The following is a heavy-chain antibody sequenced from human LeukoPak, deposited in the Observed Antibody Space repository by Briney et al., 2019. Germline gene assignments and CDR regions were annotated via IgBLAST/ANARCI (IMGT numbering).Heavy chain of an antibody. CDR1: GGSFSNYY. D-gene: IGHD3-3*01. CDR2: INHSGKT. J-gene: IGHJ5*02. V-gene: IGHV4-34*01. CDR3: ARLSLGSRFLEWLSPHNWFDP. Sequence: SETLSLTCAVYGGSFSNYYWSWIRQPPGKGLEWIGEINHSGKTNYNPSLESRVSISVDTSKNQFSLKVNSVTAADTAVYYCARLSLGSRFLEWLSPHNWFDPWGQGTLVTVSS.